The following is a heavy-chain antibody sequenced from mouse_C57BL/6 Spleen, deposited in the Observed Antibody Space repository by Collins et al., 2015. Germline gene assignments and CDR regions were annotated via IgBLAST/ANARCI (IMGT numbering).Heavy chain of an antibody. D-gene: IGHD1-1*01. CDR1: GYTFSSYW. J-gene: IGHJ1*01. V-gene: IGHV1-9*01. CDR3: ARGYYYGSSYFDV. CDR2: ILPGSGST. Sequence: QVQLQQSGAELMKPGASVKISCKATGYTFSSYWIEWVKQRPGHGLEWIGEILPGSGSTNYNEKFKGKATFTADTSSNTAYMQLSSLTSEDSAVYYCARGYYYGSSYFDVWGAGTTATVSS.